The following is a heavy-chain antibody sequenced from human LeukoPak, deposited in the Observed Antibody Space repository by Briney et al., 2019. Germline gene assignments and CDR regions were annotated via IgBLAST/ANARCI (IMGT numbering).Heavy chain of an antibody. CDR1: GGSFSAYY. D-gene: IGHD3-22*01. J-gene: IGHJ6*03. Sequence: SETLSLTCAVYGGSFSAYYWSWIRQPPGKGLEWIGEINHSGSTNYNPSLKSRVTISVDTSKNQFSLKLSSVTAADTAVYYCARSSGVYYYYMDVWGKGTTVTISS. CDR3: ARSSGVYYYYMDV. CDR2: INHSGST. V-gene: IGHV4-34*01.